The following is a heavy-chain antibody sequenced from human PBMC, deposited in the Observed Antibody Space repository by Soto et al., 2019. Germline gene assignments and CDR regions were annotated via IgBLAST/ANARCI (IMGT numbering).Heavy chain of an antibody. V-gene: IGHV5-51*01. Sequence: GESLKISCKGSGHSFTSYWIGWVRQMPGKGLEWMGIIYPGDSDTRYSPSFQGQVTTSADKSISTAYLQWSSLKASDTAMYYCAKTSVVVDDTSAEYYYYGMDVWGQGTTVTVSS. CDR3: AKTSVVVDDTSAEYYYYGMDV. CDR1: GHSFTSYW. CDR2: IYPGDSDT. J-gene: IGHJ6*02. D-gene: IGHD2-15*01.